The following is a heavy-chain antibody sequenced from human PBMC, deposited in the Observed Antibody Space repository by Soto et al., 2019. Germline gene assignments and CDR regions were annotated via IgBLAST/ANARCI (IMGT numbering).Heavy chain of an antibody. CDR1: GWECASYW. D-gene: IGHD2-2*01. V-gene: IGHV5-51*01. CDR2: IYPGDSDT. J-gene: IGHJ3*02. Sequence: KASGWECASYWVGGVRQKNGKGLEWMGIIYPGDSDTRYSPSFQGQVTISADKSISTAYLQWSSLKASDTAMYYCAGSGYCSSTSCLNPAFDILVQRTTVPVS. CDR3: AGSGYCSSTSCLNPAFDI.